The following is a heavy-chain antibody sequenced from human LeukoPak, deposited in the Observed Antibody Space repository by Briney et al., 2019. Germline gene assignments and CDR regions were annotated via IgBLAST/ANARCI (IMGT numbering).Heavy chain of an antibody. CDR2: INPTGGST. CDR1: GYTFPSYF. J-gene: IGHJ4*02. V-gene: IGHV1-46*01. CDR3: ARTAARRFDY. Sequence: GASVKVSWKASGYTFPSYFMHWVRQAPGQGLEWMGIINPTGGSTTYAQKFQGRVTMTRDTSTSTVYMELSSLRSDDTAVYYCARTAARRFDYWGQGTLVTVSS. D-gene: IGHD6-6*01.